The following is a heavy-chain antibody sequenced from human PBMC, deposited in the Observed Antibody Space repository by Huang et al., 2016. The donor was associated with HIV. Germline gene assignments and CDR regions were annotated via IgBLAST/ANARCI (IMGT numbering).Heavy chain of an antibody. D-gene: IGHD3-10*01. CDR3: ARDRGYYGSGSFTL. CDR2: MIPLFGTM. V-gene: IGHV1-69*13. Sequence: QVRLVQSGAEVKKPGSSVRVSCKASGGTFSNYAISWVRQAPGQGLEWMGGMIPLFGTMHHAQKFKGRLMIVADDYATTVHMDLNSLTSEDTAIYYCARDRGYYGSGSFTLWGQGTLVIVSS. CDR1: GGTFSNYA. J-gene: IGHJ4*02.